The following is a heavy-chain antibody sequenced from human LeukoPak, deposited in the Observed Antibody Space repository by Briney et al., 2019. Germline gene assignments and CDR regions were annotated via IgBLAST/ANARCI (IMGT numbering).Heavy chain of an antibody. J-gene: IGHJ4*02. D-gene: IGHD3-22*01. V-gene: IGHV3-13*01. CDR1: GLTFSSYD. CDR2: IGTAGDT. Sequence: GGSLGLSCEASGLTFSSYDIHWARQATGKVLEWVSAIGTAGDTYYPGSVKGRFTISRENAKNSLYLQMNSLRAGDTAVYYCARFDTYYDSSGYYDYWGQGTLVTVSS. CDR3: ARFDTYYDSSGYYDY.